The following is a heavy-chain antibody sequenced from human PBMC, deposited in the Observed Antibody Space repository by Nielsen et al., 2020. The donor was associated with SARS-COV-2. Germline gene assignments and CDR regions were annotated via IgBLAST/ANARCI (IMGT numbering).Heavy chain of an antibody. D-gene: IGHD3-22*01. CDR1: GGSISSDDYY. CDR3: ARDFAIDSSGFYFDH. CDR2: IYYSGST. J-gene: IGHJ4*02. V-gene: IGHV4-30-4*01. Sequence: SETLSLTCTVSGGSISSDDYYWSWIRQPPGKGLEWIGYIYYSGSTYRNPSLKSRLTMSIDTSENQFFLKLSSVTAADTAVYYCARDFAIDSSGFYFDHWGQGILVTVST.